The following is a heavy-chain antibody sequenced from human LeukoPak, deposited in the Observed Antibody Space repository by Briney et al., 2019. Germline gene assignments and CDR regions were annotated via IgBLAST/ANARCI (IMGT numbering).Heavy chain of an antibody. V-gene: IGHV1-2*02. CDR2: INPNSGGT. D-gene: IGHD6-6*01. CDR1: GYTFTVYY. J-gene: IGHJ5*02. Sequence: ASVKVSCKASGYTFTVYYMHWVRQAPGQGLEWMGWINPNSGGTNYAQKFQGRVTMTRDTSISTAYMELSRLRSDDTAVYYCARDGDSSSSYRWFDPWGQGTLVTVSS. CDR3: ARDGDSSSSYRWFDP.